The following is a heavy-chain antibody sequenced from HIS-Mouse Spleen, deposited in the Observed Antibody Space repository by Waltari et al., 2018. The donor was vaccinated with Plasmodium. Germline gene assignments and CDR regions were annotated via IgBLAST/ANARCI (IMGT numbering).Heavy chain of an antibody. CDR3: AREPYDILTGYYDAFDI. D-gene: IGHD3-9*01. Sequence: QVQLQESGPGLVKPSETLSLTCTVSGGSISSYYWRWIQQPPRKGLEWIGYIYYSGSTNYNPSLKSRVTISVDTSKNQFSLKLSSVTAADTAVYYCAREPYDILTGYYDAFDIWGQGTMVTVSS. J-gene: IGHJ3*02. CDR2: IYYSGST. CDR1: GGSISSYY. V-gene: IGHV4-59*01.